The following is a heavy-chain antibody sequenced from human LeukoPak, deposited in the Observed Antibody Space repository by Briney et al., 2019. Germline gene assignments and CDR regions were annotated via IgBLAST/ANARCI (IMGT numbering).Heavy chain of an antibody. CDR1: GFIFSNYW. D-gene: IGHD6-13*01. CDR2: IKEDGSDK. J-gene: IGHJ4*02. CDR3: AKAAIYSRADFPTHFDY. Sequence: PGGSLRLSCAASGFIFSNYWMSWVRQAPGKGLEWVANIKEDGSDKYYVDSVKGRFTISRDNAKNSLYLQMNSLRAEDTAVYYCAKAAIYSRADFPTHFDYWGQGTLVTVSS. V-gene: IGHV3-7*03.